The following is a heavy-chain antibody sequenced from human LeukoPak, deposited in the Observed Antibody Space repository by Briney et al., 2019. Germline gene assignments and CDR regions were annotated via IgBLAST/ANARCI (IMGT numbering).Heavy chain of an antibody. CDR1: GFAFSAYW. D-gene: IGHD7-27*01. V-gene: IGHV3-7*01. J-gene: IGHJ4*02. Sequence: GGSLRLSCSASGFAFSAYWMNWVRQALGKGPEWVANINLSGSAQYYVDSVKGRCTISRDNAKSSLYLQMNSLRVEDTAVYYCAAWGLHNYWGQGTLVTVSS. CDR2: INLSGSAQ. CDR3: AAWGLHNY.